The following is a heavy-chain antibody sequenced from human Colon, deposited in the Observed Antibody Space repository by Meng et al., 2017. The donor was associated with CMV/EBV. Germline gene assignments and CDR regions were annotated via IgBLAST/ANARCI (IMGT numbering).Heavy chain of an antibody. V-gene: IGHV1-46*01. CDR3: ARMYASSSGWLDP. D-gene: IGHD6-6*01. CDR1: GNIFSSAY. J-gene: IGHJ5*02. CDR2: INPTDGRA. Sequence: SVKVSCKASGNIFSSAYLHWVRQAPGQGLEWMGMINPTDGRARHAQKFKGRVTMTRDKSTTTFYMELSSLISDDTAVYYCARMYASSSGWLDPWGQGTLVTVSS.